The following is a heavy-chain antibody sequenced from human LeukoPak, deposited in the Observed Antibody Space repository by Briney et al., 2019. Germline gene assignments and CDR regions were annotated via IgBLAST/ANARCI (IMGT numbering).Heavy chain of an antibody. V-gene: IGHV3-30*01. CDR1: GFTFSSYA. J-gene: IGHJ6*03. CDR2: ISYDGSNK. D-gene: IGHD3-3*01. Sequence: PGRSLRLSCAASGFTFSSYAMHWVRQAPGKGLEWVAVISYDGSNKYYADSVKGRFTISRDNSKNTLYLQMNSLRAEDTAVYYCARAPSYYDFWSGLHNYYMDVWGKGTTVTVSS. CDR3: ARAPSYYDFWSGLHNYYMDV.